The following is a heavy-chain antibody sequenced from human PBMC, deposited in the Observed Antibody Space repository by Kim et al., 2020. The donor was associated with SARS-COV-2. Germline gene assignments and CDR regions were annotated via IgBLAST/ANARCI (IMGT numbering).Heavy chain of an antibody. J-gene: IGHJ6*02. CDR2: INHSGST. CDR1: GGSFSGYY. D-gene: IGHD6-6*01. V-gene: IGHV4-34*01. CDR3: ARGAPRRSSSSFYYYYGMDV. Sequence: SETLSLTCAVYGGSFSGYYWSWIRQPPGKGLEWIGEINHSGSTNYNPSLKSRVTISVDTSKNQFSLKLSSVTAADTAVYYCARGAPRRSSSSFYYYYGMDVWGQGTTVTVSS.